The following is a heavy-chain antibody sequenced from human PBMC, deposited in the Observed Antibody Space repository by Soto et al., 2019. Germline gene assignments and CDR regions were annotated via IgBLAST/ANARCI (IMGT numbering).Heavy chain of an antibody. V-gene: IGHV4-34*01. CDR3: ARAAVKLGATLFDS. Sequence: XTLSLPCAVSGGSLRGHYWSWIRQSPEKGLELIGEISHSGFTNYNPTLKSRVTISLDASKNQFSLRLSSMTAPDSAAYFCARAAVKLGATLFDSWGQGTLGTVSA. CDR2: ISHSGFT. CDR1: GGSLRGHY. J-gene: IGHJ4*02. D-gene: IGHD1-26*01.